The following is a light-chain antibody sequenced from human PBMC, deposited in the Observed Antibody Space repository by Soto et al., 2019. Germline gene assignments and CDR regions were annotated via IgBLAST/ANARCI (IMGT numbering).Light chain of an antibody. J-gene: IGLJ1*01. CDR1: SSVIGAYDY. CDR3: SLYTSSSTYV. CDR2: EVS. V-gene: IGLV2-14*01. Sequence: QSALTQPASLSGSPGQSITISCTGTSSVIGAYDYVSWFQQHPGKAPKLMIYEVSNRPSGVPDRFSGSKSGNTASLTISGLQAEDEADYYCSLYTSSSTYVFGTGTKVTVL.